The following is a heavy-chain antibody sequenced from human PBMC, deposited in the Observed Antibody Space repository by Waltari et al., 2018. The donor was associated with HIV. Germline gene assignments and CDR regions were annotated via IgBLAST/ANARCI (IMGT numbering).Heavy chain of an antibody. CDR2: ISGSDGNT. J-gene: IGHJ4*02. V-gene: IGHV3-23*04. CDR1: GLALRSYV. Sequence: EVQLVASGGGLVQPGGSMSLSCAASGLALRSYVMRWVRQAPGKGLEWVSTISGSDGNTYYPDSVQGRFTISRDNSKNTLFLQLNSLRAEDTAVYYCAILIAAAGDFDYWGQGTLVTVSS. D-gene: IGHD6-13*01. CDR3: AILIAAAGDFDY.